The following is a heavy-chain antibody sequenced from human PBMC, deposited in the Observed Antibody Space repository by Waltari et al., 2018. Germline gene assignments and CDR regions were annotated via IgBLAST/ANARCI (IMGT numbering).Heavy chain of an antibody. CDR2: NIPIFGTA. J-gene: IGHJ6*03. CDR3: ARVGHTKFGQESRGALGAYYMDV. CDR1: GGTFSSYA. Sequence: QVQMVQSGAEVKKPGSQVKVSCKASGGTFSSYAISWVRQAPGQGREWMGGNIPIFGTANYEQTVRGRVTITPNDSTSTPYMVLSSLRFEAPAFYYWARVGHTKFGQESRGALGAYYMDVWGKGTTVTVSS. V-gene: IGHV1-69*05. D-gene: IGHD3-16*01.